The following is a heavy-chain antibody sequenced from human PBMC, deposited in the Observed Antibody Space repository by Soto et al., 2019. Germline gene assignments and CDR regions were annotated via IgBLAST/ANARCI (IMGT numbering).Heavy chain of an antibody. CDR1: GFTFSSYW. J-gene: IGHJ4*02. D-gene: IGHD3-10*01. CDR2: INTDGSST. CDR3: VKDEARGDY. V-gene: IGHV3-74*03. Sequence: PGGSLRLSCAASGFTFSSYWMHWVRQVPGKGLVWVSRINTDGSSTTYADSVKGRFTISRDNAKNKLYLQRNSLRAEDTAVYYCVKDEARGDYWGQGTMVTVSS.